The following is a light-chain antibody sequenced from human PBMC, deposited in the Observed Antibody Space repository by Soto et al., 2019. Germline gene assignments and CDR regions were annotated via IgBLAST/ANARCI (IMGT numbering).Light chain of an antibody. J-gene: IGKJ3*01. Sequence: DIQLTQSPSFLSASVGDRVTITCRASQGISSYLAWYQQKPGKAPKLLIYAASTLQGGVPSRFSGSVSGTEFTLTISSLQPEDFATDYCQQLNSYPPLAFGPGTKVDIK. CDR3: QQLNSYPPLA. CDR2: AAS. V-gene: IGKV1-9*01. CDR1: QGISSY.